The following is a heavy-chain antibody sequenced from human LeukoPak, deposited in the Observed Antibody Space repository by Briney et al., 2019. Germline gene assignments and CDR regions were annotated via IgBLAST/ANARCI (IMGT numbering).Heavy chain of an antibody. CDR3: ARGVGYYDSSGYSPELDY. J-gene: IGHJ4*02. CDR1: GYTFTRYA. D-gene: IGHD3-22*01. Sequence: ASVKVSCKASGYTFTRYAMNWVRQAPGQGLEWMGWINTNTGNPTYAQGFTGRFVFSLDTSISTAYLQISSLKAEDTAVYYCARGVGYYDSSGYSPELDYWGQGTLVTVSS. V-gene: IGHV7-4-1*02. CDR2: INTNTGNP.